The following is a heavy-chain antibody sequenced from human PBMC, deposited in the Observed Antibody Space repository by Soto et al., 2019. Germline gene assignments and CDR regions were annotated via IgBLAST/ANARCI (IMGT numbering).Heavy chain of an antibody. CDR2: FDPEDGET. D-gene: IGHD2-2*01. J-gene: IGHJ6*02. V-gene: IGHV1-24*01. CDR3: AREGTCRSTSCPTYFSFGMDV. Sequence: ASVKVSCKVSGYTLTELSMHGVRQAPGKGPEWMGGFDPEDGETIYAQKVQGRVTMTTDTSTSTAYMELRSLRSDDTAVYYCAREGTCRSTSCPTYFSFGMDVWGQGTTVTVSS. CDR1: GYTLTELS.